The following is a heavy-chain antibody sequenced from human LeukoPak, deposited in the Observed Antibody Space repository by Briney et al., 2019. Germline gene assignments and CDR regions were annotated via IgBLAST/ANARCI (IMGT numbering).Heavy chain of an antibody. CDR3: ARDSNADYDFWSGYYYY. V-gene: IGHV1-69*04. CDR1: GGTFSSYA. Sequence: ASVKVSCKASGGTFSSYAISWVRQAPGQGLEWMGRTIPILGIANYAQKFQGRVTITADKSTSTAYMELSSLRSEDTAVYYCARDSNADYDFWSGYYYYWGQGTLVTVSS. D-gene: IGHD3-3*01. J-gene: IGHJ4*02. CDR2: TIPILGIA.